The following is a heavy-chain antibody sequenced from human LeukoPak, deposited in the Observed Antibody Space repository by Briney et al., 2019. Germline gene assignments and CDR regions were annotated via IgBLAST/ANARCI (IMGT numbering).Heavy chain of an antibody. CDR2: IYYSGST. J-gene: IGHJ4*02. Sequence: SETLSLTCTVSGGSISSYYWSWIRQPPGKGLEWIGYIYYSGSTNYNPSLKSRVTISVDTSKNQFSLKLSSVTAADTAVYYCARADTVDVTMVRGVIFWDYWGQGTLVTVSS. CDR3: ARADTVDVTMVRGVIFWDY. D-gene: IGHD3-10*01. CDR1: GGSISSYY. V-gene: IGHV4-59*01.